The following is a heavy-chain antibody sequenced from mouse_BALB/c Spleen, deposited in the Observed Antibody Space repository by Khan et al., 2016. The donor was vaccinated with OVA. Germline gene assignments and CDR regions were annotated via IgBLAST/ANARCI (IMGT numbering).Heavy chain of an antibody. CDR1: GYTFTSYW. CDR2: INPSTDYT. D-gene: IGHD1-1*01. Sequence: SGAELAKPGASVKMSCKASGYTFTSYWMHWVKQRPGQGLEWIGYINPSTDYTEYNQKFKDKATLTVDKSSSTAYMQLTSLTSDDSAVYYCVNHCSSSAWFTYWGQGTLVTVSA. CDR3: VNHCSSSAWFTY. J-gene: IGHJ3*01. V-gene: IGHV1-7*01.